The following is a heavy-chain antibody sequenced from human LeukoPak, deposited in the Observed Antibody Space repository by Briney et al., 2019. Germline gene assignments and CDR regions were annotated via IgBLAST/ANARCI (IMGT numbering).Heavy chain of an antibody. CDR1: GYTFTSYG. CDR2: ISAYNGNT. V-gene: IGHV1-18*01. J-gene: IGHJ6*03. CDR3: ARDWVDSSSWLVYYYYYYYMDV. Sequence: GASVKVSCKASGYTFTSYGISWVRQAPGQGLEWMGWISAYNGNTNYAQKLQGRVTMTTDTSTSTAYMELRSLRSDDTAVYYCARDWVDSSSWLVYYYYYYYMDVWGKGTTVTVSS. D-gene: IGHD6-13*01.